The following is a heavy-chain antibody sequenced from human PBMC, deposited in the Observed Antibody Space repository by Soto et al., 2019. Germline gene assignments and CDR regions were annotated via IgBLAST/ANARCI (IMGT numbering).Heavy chain of an antibody. CDR1: GGTFSSYA. V-gene: IGHV1-69*12. Sequence: QVQLVQAGAEVKKPGSSVKVSCKASGGTFSSYAISWVRQAPGQGREWMGGIIPIFGTENYAQKFQGRVTITANESTSTAYMELSSLRSEDTAVYYCARAGDYYGSGHGMDVWGQGTTVTVSS. CDR3: ARAGDYYGSGHGMDV. CDR2: IIPIFGTE. D-gene: IGHD3-10*01. J-gene: IGHJ6*02.